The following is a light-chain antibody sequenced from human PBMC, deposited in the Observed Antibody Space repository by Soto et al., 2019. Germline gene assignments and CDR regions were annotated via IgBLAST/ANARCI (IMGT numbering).Light chain of an antibody. V-gene: IGLV2-23*03. J-gene: IGLJ2*01. Sequence: QSVLTQPASVSGSPGQSITISCTGTSSDVGSYNLVSWYQQHPGKAPKLMIYEGSKRPSGVSNRFSGSKSGNTASLTISGLQAEDEADYYCCSYAGSSTFPVAFGGGTQLTVL. CDR1: SSDVGSYNL. CDR3: CSYAGSSTFPVA. CDR2: EGS.